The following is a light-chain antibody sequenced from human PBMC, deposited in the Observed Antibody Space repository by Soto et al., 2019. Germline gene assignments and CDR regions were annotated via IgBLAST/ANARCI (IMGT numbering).Light chain of an antibody. Sequence: EIVMTQSPSTLSVSPGERATLSCGASQSVSSNLAWYQQKPGQAPRLLIYGASSRATGIPERFSGSGSGTEFTLTVSSLPSEDIEVYFCQQYNNWPPNFGQGTRLEIK. J-gene: IGKJ5*01. CDR2: GAS. CDR3: QQYNNWPPN. CDR1: QSVSSN. V-gene: IGKV3D-15*01.